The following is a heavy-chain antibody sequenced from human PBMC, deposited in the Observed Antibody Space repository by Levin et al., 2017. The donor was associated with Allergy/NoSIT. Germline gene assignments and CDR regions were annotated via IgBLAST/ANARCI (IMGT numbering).Heavy chain of an antibody. CDR2: ISYDGNNK. CDR3: AREYEICTMTTASCYGLHYFFGVDV. V-gene: IGHV3-30*04. J-gene: IGHJ6*02. D-gene: IGHD3-10*01. CDR1: GFTFARHA. Sequence: SCGASGFTFARHAMNWVRQAPGKGLEWVTVISYDGNNKYYADSVKGRFTISRDNSKNMVFLQMNSLRAEDSAVYYCAREYEICTMTTASCYGLHYFFGVDVWGQGTTVTVSS.